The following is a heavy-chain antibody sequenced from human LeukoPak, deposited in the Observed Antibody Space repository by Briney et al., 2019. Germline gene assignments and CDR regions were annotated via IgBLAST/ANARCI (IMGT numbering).Heavy chain of an antibody. CDR1: GFTFGSYA. V-gene: IGHV3-23*01. CDR3: AKADGYEFGAAGN. CDR2: ISGSGGST. Sequence: GGSLRLSCAASGFTFGSYAMSWVRQAPGKGLEWVSSISGSGGSTYYADSVKGRFTISRDNSKNALYLQMNSLRAEDTAVYYCAKADGYEFGAAGNRGQGTLVTVSS. J-gene: IGHJ4*02. D-gene: IGHD5-12*01.